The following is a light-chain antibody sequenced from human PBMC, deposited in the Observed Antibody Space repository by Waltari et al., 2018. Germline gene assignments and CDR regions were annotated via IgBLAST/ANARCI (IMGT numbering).Light chain of an antibody. CDR2: DTS. V-gene: IGKV3-20*01. J-gene: IGKJ1*01. CDR3: QKYGSLPAT. CDR1: HAVSRF. Sequence: SCRTSHAVSRFLAWYQQKPGQAPRLLIYDTSTRATGIPDRFSGSGSGTDFSLTISRLEPEDCAVYYCQKYGSLPATFGQGTKVEIK.